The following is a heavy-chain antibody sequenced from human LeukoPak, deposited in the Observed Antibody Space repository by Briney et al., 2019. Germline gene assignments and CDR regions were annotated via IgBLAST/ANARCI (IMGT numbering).Heavy chain of an antibody. Sequence: SETLSLTCTVSGGSISSGDYYWSWIRQPPGKGLEWIGYIYYSGSTYYNPSLKSRVTISVDTSKNQFSLKMSSVTAGDQAVYYCAEKCTVTSVGGYFKWFVLWGQGTLVTVSS. J-gene: IGHJ5*02. V-gene: IGHV4-30-4*08. CDR1: GGSISSGDYY. D-gene: IGHD4-17*01. CDR3: AEKCTVTSVGGYFKWFVL. CDR2: IYYSGST.